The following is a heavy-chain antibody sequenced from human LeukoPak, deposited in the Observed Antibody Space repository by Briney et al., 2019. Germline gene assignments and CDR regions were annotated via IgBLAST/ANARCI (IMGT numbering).Heavy chain of an antibody. CDR1: GFTFNNFG. Sequence: PGGSLRLSCEASGFTFNNFGMHWVRQAPGKGLEWVAVISYDGSNKYYADSVKGRFTISRDNSKNTLYLQMNSLRAEDTAVYYCARDRTTTMVRGVGAFDIWGQGTMVTVSS. CDR2: ISYDGSNK. CDR3: ARDRTTTMVRGVGAFDI. J-gene: IGHJ3*02. D-gene: IGHD3-10*01. V-gene: IGHV3-30*19.